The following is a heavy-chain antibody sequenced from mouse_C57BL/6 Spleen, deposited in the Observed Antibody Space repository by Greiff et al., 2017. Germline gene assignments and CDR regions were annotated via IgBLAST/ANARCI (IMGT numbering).Heavy chain of an antibody. D-gene: IGHD3-3*01. CDR3: ARGGTPWFAY. Sequence: QVQLQQPGAELVRPGSSVKLSCKASGYTFTNYWMHWVKQRPIQGLEWIGNIDPSDSETRYNQKFKDKATLTVDKSSSTAYMQLSSLTSEDSAVYCCARGGTPWFAYWGQVTLVTVSA. V-gene: IGHV1-52*01. CDR2: IDPSDSET. CDR1: GYTFTNYW. J-gene: IGHJ3*01.